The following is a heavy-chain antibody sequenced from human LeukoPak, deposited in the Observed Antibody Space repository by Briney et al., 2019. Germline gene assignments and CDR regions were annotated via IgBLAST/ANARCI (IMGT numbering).Heavy chain of an antibody. D-gene: IGHD1-1*01. Sequence: GGSLRLSCAASGLTFSSYNMNWVRQAPGKGLEWVSSISRSSTYISYADSVKGRFTISRDNAKNSLYLQMNSLRAEDTAVYYCARLETTPYYFDYWGQGTLVTVSS. J-gene: IGHJ4*02. CDR2: ISRSSTYI. V-gene: IGHV3-21*01. CDR1: GLTFSSYN. CDR3: ARLETTPYYFDY.